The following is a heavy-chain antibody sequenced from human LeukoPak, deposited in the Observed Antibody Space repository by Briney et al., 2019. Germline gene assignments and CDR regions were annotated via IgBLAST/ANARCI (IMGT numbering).Heavy chain of an antibody. CDR3: ARDIGTSLWYYYYGMDV. CDR2: IIPIFGTA. V-gene: IGHV1-69*06. Sequence: ASVKVSCKASGGTFSSYAISWVRQAPGQGLEWMGGIIPIFGTANYAQKFQGRVTITADKSTSTAYMELSSLRSEDTAVYYCARDIGTSLWYYYYGMDVWGQGTTVTVSS. CDR1: GGTFSSYA. D-gene: IGHD2-2*01. J-gene: IGHJ6*02.